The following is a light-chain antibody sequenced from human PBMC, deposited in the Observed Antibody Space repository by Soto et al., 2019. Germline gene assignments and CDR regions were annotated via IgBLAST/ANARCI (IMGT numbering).Light chain of an antibody. Sequence: EIVLTQSPATLSLSPGERATISCRASQRVSSYLAWYQQKPGQAPRLVIYSSSNRANGNPARFSGSGSGTDFTLTISILEREDFAVYYCQQRSDWPLTFGGGTNVQIK. J-gene: IGKJ4*01. CDR1: QRVSSY. CDR3: QQRSDWPLT. CDR2: SSS. V-gene: IGKV3-11*01.